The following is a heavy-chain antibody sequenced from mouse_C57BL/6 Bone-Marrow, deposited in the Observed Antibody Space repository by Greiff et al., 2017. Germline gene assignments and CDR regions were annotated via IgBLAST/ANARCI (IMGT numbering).Heavy chain of an antibody. V-gene: IGHV1-69*01. CDR3: ARGDYDYDFDY. J-gene: IGHJ2*01. CDR2: IDPSDSYT. Sequence: VKLQQPGAELVMPGASVKLSCKASGYTFTSYWMHWVKQRPGQGLEWIGEIDPSDSYTNYNQKFKGKSTLTVDKSSSTAYMQLSSLTSEDSAVYYCARGDYDYDFDYWGQGTTLTVSS. D-gene: IGHD2-4*01. CDR1: GYTFTSYW.